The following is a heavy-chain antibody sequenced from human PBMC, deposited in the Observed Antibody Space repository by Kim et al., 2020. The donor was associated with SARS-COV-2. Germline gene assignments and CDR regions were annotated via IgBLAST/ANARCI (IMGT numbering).Heavy chain of an antibody. V-gene: IGHV3-7*03. J-gene: IGHJ6*02. CDR3: AREKFVGDFWSGYYIRDYYYYGMDV. CDR2: IKQDGSEK. Sequence: GGSLRLSCAASGFTFSSYWMSWVRQAPGKGLEWVANIKQDGSEKYYVDSVKGRFTISRENAKTSLYLQMNSLRAEDTAVYYCAREKFVGDFWSGYYIRDYYYYGMDVWGQGTTVTVSS. CDR1: GFTFSSYW. D-gene: IGHD3-3*01.